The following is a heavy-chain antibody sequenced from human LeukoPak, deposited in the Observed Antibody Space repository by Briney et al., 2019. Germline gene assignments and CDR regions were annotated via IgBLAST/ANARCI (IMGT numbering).Heavy chain of an antibody. CDR3: ARGYCSSTSCYRYYFDY. D-gene: IGHD2-2*01. CDR2: ISSNGGST. V-gene: IGHV3-64*01. J-gene: IGHJ4*02. CDR1: GFTFSSYA. Sequence: GSLRLSCAASGFTFSSYAMHWVRQAPGKGLGYVSAISSNGGSTYYANSVKGRFTISRDNSKNTLYLQMGSLRAEDMAVYYCARGYCSSTSCYRYYFDYWGQGTLVTVSS.